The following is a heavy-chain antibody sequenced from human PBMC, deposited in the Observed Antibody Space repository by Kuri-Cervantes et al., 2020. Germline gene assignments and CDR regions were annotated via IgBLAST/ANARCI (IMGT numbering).Heavy chain of an antibody. V-gene: IGHV3-30*03. CDR1: GFTFSSYS. Sequence: GGSLRLSCAASGFTFSSYSMNWVRQAPGKGLEWVAVISYDGSNKYYADSVKGRFTISRDNSKNTLYLQMNSLRAEDTAVYYCARSFTRPGSRSAYYFDYWGQGTLVTVSS. CDR2: ISYDGSNK. J-gene: IGHJ4*02. D-gene: IGHD4-17*01. CDR3: ARSFTRPGSRSAYYFDY.